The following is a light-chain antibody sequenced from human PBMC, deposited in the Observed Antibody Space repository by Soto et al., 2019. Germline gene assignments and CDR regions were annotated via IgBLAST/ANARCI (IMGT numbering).Light chain of an antibody. J-gene: IGLJ2*01. CDR3: SSYTSSNTVT. CDR1: SSDIGGYKY. Sequence: QSALTQPAYVSGSPGQSITISCTGTSSDIGGYKYVSWYQQHPGEAPKLIIYDVTNRPSGVSNRFSGFKSGNTASLTISGLQTEDEADYYCSSYTSSNTVTFGGGTKLTVL. V-gene: IGLV2-14*03. CDR2: DVT.